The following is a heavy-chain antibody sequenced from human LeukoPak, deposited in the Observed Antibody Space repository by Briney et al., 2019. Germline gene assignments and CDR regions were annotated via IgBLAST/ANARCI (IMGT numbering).Heavy chain of an antibody. CDR2: INTDGTNT. CDR1: GFTFSNYW. Sequence: GGSLRLSCVASGFTFSNYWIHWVRQAPGKGLVWVSRINTDGTNTTYADSVKGRFTISRDNAKSTLYLQMNSLRAEDTAVYYCTKSYSGNYGVVSWGQGTLVTVSS. J-gene: IGHJ5*02. D-gene: IGHD1-26*01. CDR3: TKSYSGNYGVVS. V-gene: IGHV3-74*01.